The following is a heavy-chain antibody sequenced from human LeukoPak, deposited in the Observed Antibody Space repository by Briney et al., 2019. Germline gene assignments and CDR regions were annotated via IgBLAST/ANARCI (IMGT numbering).Heavy chain of an antibody. Sequence: GGSLRLSCVASGFSVGNNYMNWVRPAPGKGLEWVSVIYRGGSTYYADSVKGRFTISRDSSKNTLYLQIHSLRVEDTAVYYCARAIRDASVSLRFDYWGQGTLVTVSS. CDR3: ARAIRDASVSLRFDY. CDR1: GFSVGNNY. D-gene: IGHD5-24*01. V-gene: IGHV3-66*02. J-gene: IGHJ4*02. CDR2: IYRGGST.